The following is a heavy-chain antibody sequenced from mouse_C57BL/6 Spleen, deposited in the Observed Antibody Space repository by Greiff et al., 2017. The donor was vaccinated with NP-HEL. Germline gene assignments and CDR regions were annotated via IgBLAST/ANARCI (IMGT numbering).Heavy chain of an antibody. J-gene: IGHJ3*01. D-gene: IGHD1-1*01. CDR1: GYTFTSYW. CDR2: IHPNSGST. Sequence: QVHVKQPGAELVKPGASVKLSCKASGYTFTSYWMHWVKQRPGQGLEWIGMIHPNSGSTNYNEKFKSKATLTVDKSSSTAYMQLSSLTSEDSAVYYCATYYYGSGGFAYWGQGTLVTVSA. CDR3: ATYYYGSGGFAY. V-gene: IGHV1-64*01.